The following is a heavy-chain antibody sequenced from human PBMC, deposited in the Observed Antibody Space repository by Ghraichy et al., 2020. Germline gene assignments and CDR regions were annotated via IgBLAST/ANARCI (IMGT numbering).Heavy chain of an antibody. J-gene: IGHJ6*02. Sequence: SETLSLTCAVSGGSISSNSSFWGWIRQPPGKGLEWIGSIYYSGSTYYNPSLKSRLTISVDTSKNQFSLKLSSVTAADTAIYFCARHVGWNCYYSYYYGLYVWGPGNTVTVSS. V-gene: IGHV4-39*01. D-gene: IGHD1-1*01. CDR2: IYYSGST. CDR1: GGSISSNSSF. CDR3: ARHVGWNCYYSYYYGLYV.